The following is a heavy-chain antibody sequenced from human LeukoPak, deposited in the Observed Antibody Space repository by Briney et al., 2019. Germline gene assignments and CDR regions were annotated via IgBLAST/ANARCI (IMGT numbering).Heavy chain of an antibody. V-gene: IGHV1-2*02. Sequence: GASVKVSCKASGYTFTDYYMHWVRQAPGQGLEWMGWINPKTGGTHYAQRFQGRVTTTRDTSIRTAYMELSRLRSDDTAVYFCARLKIQVFLDYSNYGMDVWGQGTTVTVSS. J-gene: IGHJ6*02. CDR1: GYTFTDYY. CDR3: ARLKIQVFLDYSNYGMDV. CDR2: INPKTGGT. D-gene: IGHD5-18*01.